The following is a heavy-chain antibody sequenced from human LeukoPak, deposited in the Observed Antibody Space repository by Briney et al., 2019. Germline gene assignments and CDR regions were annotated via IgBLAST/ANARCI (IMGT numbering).Heavy chain of an antibody. V-gene: IGHV3-15*01. J-gene: IGHJ3*02. Sequence: GGSLRLSCAASGFTFSNAWMSWVRQAPGKGLEWVGRIKSKTDGGTTDYAAPVKGRFTISRDDSKNTLYLQMNSLKTEDTAVYYCTTGPIVGANDAFDIWGQGTMVTVSS. CDR3: TTGPIVGANDAFDI. CDR2: IKSKTDGGTT. CDR1: GFTFSNAW. D-gene: IGHD1-26*01.